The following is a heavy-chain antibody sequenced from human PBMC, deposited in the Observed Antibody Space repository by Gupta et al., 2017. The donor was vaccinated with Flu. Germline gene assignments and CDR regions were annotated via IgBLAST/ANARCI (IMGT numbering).Heavy chain of an antibody. D-gene: IGHD2-15*01. V-gene: IGHV3-13*01. Sequence: EVQLVQSGGGLVQPGGSLRLSCAGSGYTFRTYDMHWVRQTTEKRLEWVSSIGNTDDTFYADSVKGRFTISREDSRNSLFLQMESLXDXDTAVYXWTRGLGMGGKGVPALGQWGQGTLGNVS. J-gene: IGHJ4*02. CDR3: TRGLGMGGKGVPALGQ. CDR1: GYTFRTYD. CDR2: IGNTDDT.